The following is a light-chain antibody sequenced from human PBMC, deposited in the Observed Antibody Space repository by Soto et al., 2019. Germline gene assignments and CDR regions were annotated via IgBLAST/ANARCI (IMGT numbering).Light chain of an antibody. V-gene: IGKV3-15*01. J-gene: IGKJ4*01. CDR1: QSVSSK. CDR3: QQYNNWPLT. Sequence: EIVMTQSPATLSVSPGERATLSCRASQSVSSKLAWYQQKPGQAPRPLIYGASTRATGIPARFSGSGSGTEFTLTISSLQSEDFAVYYCQQYNNWPLTFGGGTKVEIK. CDR2: GAS.